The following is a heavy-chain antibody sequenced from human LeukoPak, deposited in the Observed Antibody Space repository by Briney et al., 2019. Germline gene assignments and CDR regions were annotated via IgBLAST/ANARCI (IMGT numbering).Heavy chain of an antibody. CDR1: GGSISSYY. CDR3: ARARGDYYDSSGYPNNFDY. Sequence: SETLSLTCTVSGGSISSYYWSWIRQPAGKGLEWIGRTHTSGSTNYNLSLKSRVTMSVDTSKNQFSLKLSSVTAADTAVYYCARARGDYYDSSGYPNNFDYWGQGTLVTVSS. V-gene: IGHV4-4*07. D-gene: IGHD3-22*01. J-gene: IGHJ4*02. CDR2: THTSGST.